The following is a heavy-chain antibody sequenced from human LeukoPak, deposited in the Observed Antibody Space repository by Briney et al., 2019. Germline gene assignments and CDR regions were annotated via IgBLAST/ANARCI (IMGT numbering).Heavy chain of an antibody. D-gene: IGHD5-12*01. J-gene: IGHJ5*02. Sequence: SETLSLTCTVSGGSISSYYWSWIRQPPGKGLEWIGYIYYSGSINYNPSLKSRVTISVDTSKNQFSLKLSSVTAADTAVYYCARGGYVNNWFDPWGQGTLVTVSS. CDR3: ARGGYVNNWFDP. CDR2: IYYSGSI. V-gene: IGHV4-59*01. CDR1: GGSISSYY.